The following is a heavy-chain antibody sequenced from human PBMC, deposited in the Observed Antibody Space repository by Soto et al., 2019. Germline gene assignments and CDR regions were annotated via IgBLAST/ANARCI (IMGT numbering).Heavy chain of an antibody. CDR2: IHYSGST. CDR3: ARGGVAARKGRWFDP. V-gene: IGHV4-59*01. CDR1: GGSISGYY. Sequence: SETLSLTCTVSGGSISGYYWGWIRQPPGKGLEWIGYIHYSGSTNYNPSLRSRVTISVDTPKNQFSLKVNSMTAADTAIYYCARGGVAARKGRWFDPWGQGTLVTVSA. J-gene: IGHJ5*02. D-gene: IGHD2-8*02.